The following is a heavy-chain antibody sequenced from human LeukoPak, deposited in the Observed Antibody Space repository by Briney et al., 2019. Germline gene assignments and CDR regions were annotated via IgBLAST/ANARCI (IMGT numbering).Heavy chain of an antibody. CDR3: ARDLLPDLPTFGGVIVDY. Sequence: GASVKVSCKASGYTFTSYGISWVRQAPGQGLEWMGWISAYNGNTNYAQKLQGRVTMTTDTSTSTAYMELRSLRSDATAVYYCARDLLPDLPTFGGVIVDYWGQGTLVTVSS. J-gene: IGHJ4*02. V-gene: IGHV1-18*01. D-gene: IGHD3-16*02. CDR1: GYTFTSYG. CDR2: ISAYNGNT.